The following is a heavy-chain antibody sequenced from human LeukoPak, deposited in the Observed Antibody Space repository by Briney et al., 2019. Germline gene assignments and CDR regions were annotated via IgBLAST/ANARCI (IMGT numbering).Heavy chain of an antibody. D-gene: IGHD6-19*01. CDR1: GGSIRSSSYY. CDR2: INHSGST. CDR3: ARGQVGRAGTFRIWACFDH. Sequence: TSETLSLTCTVSGGSIRSSSYYWGWIRQPPGKGLEWIGEINHSGSTNYNPSLKSRVTISVDTSKNQFSLKLSSVTAADTAVYYCARGQVGRAGTFRIWACFDHWGQGTLVIVSS. J-gene: IGHJ4*02. V-gene: IGHV4-39*07.